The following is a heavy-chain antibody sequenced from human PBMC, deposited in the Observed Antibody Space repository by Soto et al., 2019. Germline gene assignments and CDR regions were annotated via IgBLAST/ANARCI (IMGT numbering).Heavy chain of an antibody. Sequence: GGSLRLSCAASGFTFSSYGMHWVRQAPGKGLEWVAVIWYDGSNKYYADSVKGRFTVSRDNSKNTLYLQMNSLRAEDTAVYYCARERAYDFWSGYSVDRQYYYGMDVWGQGTTGTVSS. CDR2: IWYDGSNK. J-gene: IGHJ6*02. CDR3: ARERAYDFWSGYSVDRQYYYGMDV. V-gene: IGHV3-33*01. D-gene: IGHD3-3*01. CDR1: GFTFSSYG.